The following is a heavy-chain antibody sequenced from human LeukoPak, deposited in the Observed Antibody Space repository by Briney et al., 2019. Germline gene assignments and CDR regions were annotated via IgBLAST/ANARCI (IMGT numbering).Heavy chain of an antibody. CDR1: GGTFSSYA. D-gene: IGHD4-23*01. Sequence: SVKVSCKASGGTFSSYAISWVRQAPGQGLEWMGGIIPIFGTANYAQKFQGRVTITTNESTSTAYMELSSLRSEDTAVYYCARDKDYGGNFGTFDYWGQGTLVTVST. J-gene: IGHJ4*02. CDR2: IIPIFGTA. V-gene: IGHV1-69*05. CDR3: ARDKDYGGNFGTFDY.